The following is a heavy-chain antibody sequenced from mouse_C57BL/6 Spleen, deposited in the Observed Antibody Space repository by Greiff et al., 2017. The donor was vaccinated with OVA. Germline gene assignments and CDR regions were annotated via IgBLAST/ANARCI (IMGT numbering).Heavy chain of an antibody. Sequence: EVKLQESGAELVRPGASVKLSCTASGFNIKDDYMHWVKQRPEQGLEWIGWIDPENGDTEYASKFQGKATITADTSSNTAYLQLSSLTSEDTAVYYCTVFTTVPAWFAYWGQGTLVTVSA. CDR1: GFNIKDDY. J-gene: IGHJ3*01. CDR3: TVFTTVPAWFAY. CDR2: IDPENGDT. D-gene: IGHD1-1*01. V-gene: IGHV14-4*01.